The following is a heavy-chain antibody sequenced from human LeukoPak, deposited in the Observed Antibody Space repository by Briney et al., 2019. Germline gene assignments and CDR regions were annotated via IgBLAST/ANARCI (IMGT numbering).Heavy chain of an antibody. V-gene: IGHV1-3*01. J-gene: IGHJ3*02. Sequence: GASVKVSCKASGYTFTSYAMHWVRQAPGQRLEWMGWINAGNGNTKYSQKFQGRVTITRDTSASTAYMELSSLRSEDTAVYYCARVPTYYYDSSGYSDAFDIWGQGTMVTVSS. D-gene: IGHD3-22*01. CDR3: ARVPTYYYDSSGYSDAFDI. CDR1: GYTFTSYA. CDR2: INAGNGNT.